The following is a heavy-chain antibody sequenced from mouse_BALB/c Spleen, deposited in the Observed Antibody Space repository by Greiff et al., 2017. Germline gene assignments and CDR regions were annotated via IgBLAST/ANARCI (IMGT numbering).Heavy chain of an antibody. V-gene: IGHV5-12-2*01. D-gene: IGHD2-1*01. CDR2: ISNGGGST. Sequence: EVMLVESGGGLVQPGGSLKLSCAASGFTFSSYTMSWVRQTPEKRLEWVAYISNGGGSTYYPDTVKGRFTISRDNAKNTLYLQMSSLKSEDTAMYYCARRWGNYPYYAMDYWGQGTSVTVSS. CDR3: ARRWGNYPYYAMDY. J-gene: IGHJ4*01. CDR1: GFTFSSYT.